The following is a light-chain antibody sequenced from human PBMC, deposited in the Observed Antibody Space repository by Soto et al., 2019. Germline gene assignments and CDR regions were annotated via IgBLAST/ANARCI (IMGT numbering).Light chain of an antibody. Sequence: DIQMTQSPSTLSASVGDRVAISCRASQSISIWLAWYQQKPGKAPKLLIYKASSLESGVPSRFSGSGSGTEFTLTISSLQPNDCATYYCQQYNNFSWTFGKGTKVEIK. CDR2: KAS. CDR1: QSISIW. J-gene: IGKJ1*01. V-gene: IGKV1-5*03. CDR3: QQYNNFSWT.